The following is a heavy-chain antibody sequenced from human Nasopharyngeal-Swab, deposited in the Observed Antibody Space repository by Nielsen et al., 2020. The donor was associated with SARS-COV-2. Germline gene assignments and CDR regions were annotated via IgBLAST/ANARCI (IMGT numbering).Heavy chain of an antibody. V-gene: IGHV1-2*02. J-gene: IGHJ3*02. CDR3: AREGGGTMIVGGAFDI. CDR2: INPNSGGT. Sequence: ASVKVSCKASGYTFTGYYMHWVRQAPGQGLEWMGWINPNSGGTNYAQKFQGRVTMTRDTSISTAYMELSRLRSDDTAVYYCAREGGGTMIVGGAFDIWGQGTMVTVSS. CDR1: GYTFTGYY. D-gene: IGHD3-22*01.